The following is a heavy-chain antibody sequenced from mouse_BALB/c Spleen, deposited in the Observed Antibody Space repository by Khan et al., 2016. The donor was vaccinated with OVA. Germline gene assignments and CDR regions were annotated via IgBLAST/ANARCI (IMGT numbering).Heavy chain of an antibody. V-gene: IGHV5-6-5*01. CDR3: ARDYWFAY. J-gene: IGHJ3*01. Sequence: EVELVESGGGLVKPGVSLKLSCAASGFTFSNYGVSWVRQTPEKRLEWVASISSGDTTYYPDSVKGRFTISRDNARNILYLQMSSLRSEDTAMYYCARDYWFAYWGQGTLVTVSA. CDR1: GFTFSNYG. CDR2: ISSGDTT.